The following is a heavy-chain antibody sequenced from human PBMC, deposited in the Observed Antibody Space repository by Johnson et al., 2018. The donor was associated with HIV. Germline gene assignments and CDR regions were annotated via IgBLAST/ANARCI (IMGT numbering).Heavy chain of an antibody. CDR3: AREGARNAFDI. CDR2: IQQDGSDT. Sequence: VQLVESGGGVVRPGGSLRLSCAASGFTFSNYWMTWVRQAPGKGLEWVANIQQDGSDTYSVDSVKGRFTISRDNAKNSLYLQMNSLRVEDTALYYCAREGARNAFDIWGQGTMVTVSS. CDR1: GFTFSNYW. D-gene: IGHD3-16*01. V-gene: IGHV3-7*05. J-gene: IGHJ3*02.